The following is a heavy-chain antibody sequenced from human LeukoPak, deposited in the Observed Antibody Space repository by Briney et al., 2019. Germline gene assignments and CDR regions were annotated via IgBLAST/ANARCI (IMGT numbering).Heavy chain of an antibody. J-gene: IGHJ4*02. V-gene: IGHV4-59*01. CDR1: GGSFSGYY. D-gene: IGHD3-10*01. CDR2: IYYSGST. Sequence: SETLSLTCAVHGGSFSGYYWSWIRQPPGKGLEWIGYIYYSGSTNYNPSLKSRVTISVDTSKNQFSLKLSSVTAADTAVYYCARERYGSGSYWQDYWGQGTLVTVSS. CDR3: ARERYGSGSYWQDY.